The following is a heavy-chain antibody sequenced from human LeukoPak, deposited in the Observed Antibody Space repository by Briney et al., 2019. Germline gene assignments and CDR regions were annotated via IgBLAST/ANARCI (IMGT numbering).Heavy chain of an antibody. J-gene: IGHJ5*02. CDR2: IKQDGSEK. CDR3: ARGVS. V-gene: IGHV3-7*01. CDR1: GFTFSGSA. Sequence: PGGSLRLSCAASGFTFSGSAMHWVRQASGKGLEWVANIKQDGSEKYYVDSVKGRFTISRDNAKNSLYLQMNSLRAEDTAVYYCARGVSWGQGTLVTVSS.